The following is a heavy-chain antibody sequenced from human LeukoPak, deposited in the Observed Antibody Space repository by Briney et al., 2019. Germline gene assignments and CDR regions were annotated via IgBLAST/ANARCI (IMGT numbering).Heavy chain of an antibody. V-gene: IGHV4-59*11. CDR3: TRTYSSSSIDY. CDR2: IYYSGST. J-gene: IGHJ4*02. D-gene: IGHD6-6*01. CDR1: GGSISSHY. Sequence: PSETLSLTCTVSGGSISSHYWSWIRQPPGKGLEWIGYIYYSGSTNYNPSLKSRVTISVDTSKNQFSLKLSSVTAADTAVYYCTRTYSSSSIDYWGQGALVTVSS.